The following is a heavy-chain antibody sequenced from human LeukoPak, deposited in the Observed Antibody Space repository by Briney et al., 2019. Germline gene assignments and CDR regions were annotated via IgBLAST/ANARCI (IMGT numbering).Heavy chain of an antibody. D-gene: IGHD6-13*01. CDR1: GGSISSYY. V-gene: IGHV4-59*08. J-gene: IGHJ1*01. Sequence: ASETLSLTCTVSGGSISSYYWSWIRQPPGKGLEWIGYIYHSGSTNYNPSLKSRVTISVDTSKNQFSLKLSSVTAADTAVYYCASLPQYSSSPNFQHWGQGTLVTVSS. CDR2: IYHSGST. CDR3: ASLPQYSSSPNFQH.